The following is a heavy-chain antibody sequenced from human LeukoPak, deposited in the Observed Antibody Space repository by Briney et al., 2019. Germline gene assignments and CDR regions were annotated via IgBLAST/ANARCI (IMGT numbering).Heavy chain of an antibody. CDR1: GGTFSSYA. D-gene: IGHD2-21*02. V-gene: IGHV1-69*04. CDR2: IIPILGIA. J-gene: IGHJ3*02. Sequence: GASVKVSCKASGGTFSSYAISRVRQAPGQGLEWMGRIIPILGIANYAQKLQGRVTITADKSTSTAYMELSSRRSEETAVYYCAREGGCGGDCYSNDAFDIWGQGTMVTVSS. CDR3: AREGGCGGDCYSNDAFDI.